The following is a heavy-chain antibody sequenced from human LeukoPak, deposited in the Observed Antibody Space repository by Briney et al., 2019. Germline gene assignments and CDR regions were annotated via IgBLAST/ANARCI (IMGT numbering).Heavy chain of an antibody. CDR3: AREMEGDYFFDL. Sequence: SETLSLTCLVSGDSMSRYRWSWIRQSPGKALEWIGSVSYSVTPRYSPSLKSRLLISVDRSENRVSLRLNSATAADTAVYYCAREMEGDYFFDLWGRGTLITIPS. D-gene: IGHD2/OR15-2a*01. CDR1: GDSMSRYR. J-gene: IGHJ2*01. V-gene: IGHV4-59*01. CDR2: VSYSVTP.